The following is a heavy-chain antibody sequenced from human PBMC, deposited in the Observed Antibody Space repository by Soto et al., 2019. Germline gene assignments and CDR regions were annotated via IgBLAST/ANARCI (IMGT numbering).Heavy chain of an antibody. CDR1: GDTVNFYS. CDR2: VNPILSMS. V-gene: IGHV1-69*04. CDR3: ATSYGSGYRAFDF. J-gene: IGHJ4*02. Sequence: QVQLVQSGAEVKRPGSSVKVSCKASGDTVNFYSINWVRQAPGLGLEWMGRVNPILSMSNYAQRFQGRVTMTADKSTSTVYMELSGLRSEDTAIYYCATSYGSGYRAFDFWGQGALVTVSS. D-gene: IGHD3-10*01.